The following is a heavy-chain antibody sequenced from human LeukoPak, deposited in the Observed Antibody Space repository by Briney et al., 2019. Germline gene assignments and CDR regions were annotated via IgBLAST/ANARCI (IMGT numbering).Heavy chain of an antibody. J-gene: IGHJ3*02. V-gene: IGHV3-23*01. CDR1: GFIFSNYA. CDR3: AKDFDPTVVLDAFNM. CDR2: IRGNGGST. Sequence: GGSLRLSCAASGFIFSNYAMNWVRQAPGKGLEWVSSIRGNGGSTYYAASVKGRFVISRDNSKNTLYLQMMGLRAEDTAVYYCAKDFDPTVVLDAFNMWGQGTLVAVSS. D-gene: IGHD4-23*01.